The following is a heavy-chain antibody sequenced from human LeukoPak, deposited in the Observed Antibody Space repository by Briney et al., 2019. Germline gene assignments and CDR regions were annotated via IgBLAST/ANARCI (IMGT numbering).Heavy chain of an antibody. D-gene: IGHD3-16*01. CDR2: IYYSGST. Sequence: SETLSLTCTVSGGSINSYYWSRIRQPPGKGLEWIGCIYYSGSTNYNPSLKSRVTLSVDTSKNQFSLKLSSMTAADTAVYYCARGGGLMYCYYYMDVWGKGTTVTISS. CDR1: GGSINSYY. V-gene: IGHV4-59*01. CDR3: ARGGGLMYCYYYMDV. J-gene: IGHJ6*03.